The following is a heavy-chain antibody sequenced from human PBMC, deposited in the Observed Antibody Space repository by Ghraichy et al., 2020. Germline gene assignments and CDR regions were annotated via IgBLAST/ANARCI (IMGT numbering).Heavy chain of an antibody. Sequence: GESLNISCAASGFTFSTYAMSWVRQAPGKGLEWVSGIRGNGATTSYADSVKGRFTISRDNSKNMVFLQMNSLRDDDTAAYYCAKTLFGGADYWGQGTLVTVSS. CDR1: GFTFSTYA. J-gene: IGHJ4*02. CDR2: IRGNGATT. V-gene: IGHV3-23*01. D-gene: IGHD2-21*01. CDR3: AKTLFGGADY.